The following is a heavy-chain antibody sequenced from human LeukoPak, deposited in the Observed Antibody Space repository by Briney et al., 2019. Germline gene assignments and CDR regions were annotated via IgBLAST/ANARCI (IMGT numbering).Heavy chain of an antibody. CDR2: IYHSGST. CDR3: ARVGLAAAANGAFFDY. Sequence: TXSLXCTVSGGSISSSSYYWSWIRQPPGKGLEWIGYIYHSGSTYYNPSLKSRVTMSVDRSKNQFSLKLSSVTAADTAVYYCARVGLAAAANGAFFDYWGQGTLVTVSS. J-gene: IGHJ4*02. CDR1: GGSISSSSYY. D-gene: IGHD6-13*01. V-gene: IGHV4-30-2*01.